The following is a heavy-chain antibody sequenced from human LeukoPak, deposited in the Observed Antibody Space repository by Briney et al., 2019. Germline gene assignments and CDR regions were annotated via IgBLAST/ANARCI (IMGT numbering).Heavy chain of an antibody. Sequence: SETLSLTCTVSGGSISSYFWSWIRQPPGKGLEWIAYIYYSGSTNYNPSLKSRLALSVDTSNNQFSLRLRSVTAADTAVYYCVRGVGGEYFYFDRWGQGALVTVSA. D-gene: IGHD1-26*01. J-gene: IGHJ4*02. CDR2: IYYSGST. V-gene: IGHV4-59*12. CDR1: GGSISSYF. CDR3: VRGVGGEYFYFDR.